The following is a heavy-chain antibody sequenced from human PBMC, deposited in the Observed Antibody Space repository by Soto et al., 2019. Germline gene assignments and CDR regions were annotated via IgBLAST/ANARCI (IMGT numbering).Heavy chain of an antibody. J-gene: IGHJ5*02. V-gene: IGHV4-31*02. D-gene: IGHD6-19*01. CDR2: FYSSGSI. Sequence: SETLSLTCFVSGYFIGAGGYYWSWIRHHPGKGLEWIGSFYSSGSIIYNPSLRSRVSISGDMSTNQFSMSLTSVTAADTARYYCARMYSSGSGWFHPWGQGTLVTVSS. CDR3: ARMYSSGSGWFHP. CDR1: GYFIGAGGYY.